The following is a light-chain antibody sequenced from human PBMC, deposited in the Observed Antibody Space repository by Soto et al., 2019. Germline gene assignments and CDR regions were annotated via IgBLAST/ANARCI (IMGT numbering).Light chain of an antibody. V-gene: IGKV3-20*01. CDR3: QQYGSSPLMYT. CDR2: GAS. J-gene: IGKJ2*01. Sequence: EIVLTQSPGTLSLSPGERATLSCRASQSVSSTYLAWYQHKPGQAPRLLIYGASSRATGIPDRFSGSGSATDFTLTISRLEPEDFAVYYCQQYGSSPLMYTFGQGTKLEIK. CDR1: QSVSSTY.